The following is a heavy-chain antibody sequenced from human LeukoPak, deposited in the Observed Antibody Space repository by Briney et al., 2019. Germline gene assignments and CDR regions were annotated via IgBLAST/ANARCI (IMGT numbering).Heavy chain of an antibody. CDR3: AKATGSSSSQYYFDY. CDR2: ISNSGGGT. V-gene: IGHV3-23*01. J-gene: IGHJ4*02. D-gene: IGHD6-6*01. Sequence: QPGGSLRLSCAASGFTFSNYAMTWVRQAPGKGLEWVSAISNSGGGTNYADSVKGRFTISRDNSKNTLYLQMNSLRAGDTALYYCAKATGSSSSQYYFDYWGQGTLVTVSS. CDR1: GFTFSNYA.